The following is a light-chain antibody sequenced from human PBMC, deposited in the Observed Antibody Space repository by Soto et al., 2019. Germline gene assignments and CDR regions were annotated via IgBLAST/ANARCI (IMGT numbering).Light chain of an antibody. CDR3: QQYSSYWT. V-gene: IGKV1-5*03. Sequence: ILMSQSPSSLSASVGDTVTITCRASQDVDKWLAWYQQEPGKAPKLLIYKSSTLIGGVPSRFSAVGSGTEYSLTISGLQPEDVATYYCQQYSSYWTFGQGTMVEIK. CDR2: KSS. CDR1: QDVDKW. J-gene: IGKJ1*01.